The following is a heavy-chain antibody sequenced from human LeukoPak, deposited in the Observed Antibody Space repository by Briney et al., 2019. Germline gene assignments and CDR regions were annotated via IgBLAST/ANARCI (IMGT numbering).Heavy chain of an antibody. CDR2: MNSDGSAT. CDR1: GFSFSNYW. V-gene: IGHV3-74*01. J-gene: IGHJ4*02. CDR3: AKGPNYFDS. Sequence: GGSLRLSCAASGFSFSNYWMHWVRQAPGKGLVWVTRMNSDGSATYYADSVQGRFTISRDNAKNTLYLQMNSLRAEDTAMYFCAKGPNYFDSRGQGTLVTVSS.